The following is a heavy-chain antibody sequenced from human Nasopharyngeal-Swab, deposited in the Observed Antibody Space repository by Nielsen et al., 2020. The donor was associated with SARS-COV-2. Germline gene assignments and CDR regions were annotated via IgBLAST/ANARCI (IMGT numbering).Heavy chain of an antibody. J-gene: IGHJ6*02. V-gene: IGHV4-39*01. CDR3: ARLLGVLRFLEWNYGMDV. D-gene: IGHD3-3*01. CDR2: IYYSGST. CDR1: GGSISSSSFY. Sequence: SETLSLTCTVSGGSISSSSFYWGWIRQPPGKGLDWIVSIYYSGSTYYNPSLKSRVTISVDTSKNQFSLKLSSVTAADTAVYYCARLLGVLRFLEWNYGMDVWGQGTTVTVSS.